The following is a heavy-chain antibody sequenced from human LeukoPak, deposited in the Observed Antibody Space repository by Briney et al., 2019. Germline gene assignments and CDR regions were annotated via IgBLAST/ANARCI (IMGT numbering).Heavy chain of an antibody. CDR3: ARHARIAVAPLDY. D-gene: IGHD6-19*01. J-gene: IGHJ4*02. CDR1: GGPFSGYY. V-gene: IGHV4-34*01. CDR2: INHSGST. Sequence: SETLSLTCAVYGGPFSGYYWSWIRQPPGKGLEWIGKINHSGSTNYNPSLKSRVTISVDTPKNQFSLKLSSVTAADTAVYCCARHARIAVAPLDYWGQGTLVTVSS.